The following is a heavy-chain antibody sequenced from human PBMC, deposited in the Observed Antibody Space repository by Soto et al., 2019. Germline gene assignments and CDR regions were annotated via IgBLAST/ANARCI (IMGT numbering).Heavy chain of an antibody. D-gene: IGHD2-15*01. Sequence: QVQLVQSGVEVKKPGASVKVSCKASGYTFISHGISWVRQAPGQGLEWMGWISGKHGNTNYAQKLQVRVTLTTDTSTSTAYMELRSLRSDDTAVYYCARVSSSIVVVPDYGMDVWGQGTTVTVSS. J-gene: IGHJ6*02. CDR1: GYTFISHG. CDR2: ISGKHGNT. V-gene: IGHV1-18*04. CDR3: ARVSSSIVVVPDYGMDV.